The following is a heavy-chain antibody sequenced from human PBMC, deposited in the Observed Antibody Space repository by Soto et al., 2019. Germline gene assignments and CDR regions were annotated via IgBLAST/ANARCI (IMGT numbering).Heavy chain of an antibody. J-gene: IGHJ4*02. CDR3: VREDGKVGTNSAFDY. Sequence: GGSLRLSCASSGFTFSTYTMNWVRQDPGKGLEWVSSINGRGNYIYYAESVKGRFTISRDNAKNSLYLQMDRLRAEDTALYYCVREDGKVGTNSAFDYWGLGALVTVSS. V-gene: IGHV3-21*01. CDR1: GFTFSTYT. D-gene: IGHD1-26*01. CDR2: INGRGNYI.